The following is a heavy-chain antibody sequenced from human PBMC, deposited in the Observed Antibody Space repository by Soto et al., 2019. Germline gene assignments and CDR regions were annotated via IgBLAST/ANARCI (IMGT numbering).Heavy chain of an antibody. Sequence: GGSLRLSCAASGFTFSSYAMSWVRQAPGKGLEWVSAISGSGGSTYYADSVKGRFTISRDNSKNTLYLQMNSLRAEDTAVYYCAKLEVVLVQVAVGDYYYGMDVWGQGTTVTVSS. CDR2: ISGSGGST. CDR3: AKLEVVLVQVAVGDYYYGMDV. CDR1: GFTFSSYA. D-gene: IGHD2-8*02. V-gene: IGHV3-23*01. J-gene: IGHJ6*02.